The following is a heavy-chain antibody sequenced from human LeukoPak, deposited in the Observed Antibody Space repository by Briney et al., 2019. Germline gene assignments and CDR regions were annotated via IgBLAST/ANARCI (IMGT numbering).Heavy chain of an antibody. CDR2: ISSSSSTI. Sequence: GGSLRLSCGASGFTFSSYSMNWVRQAPGKGLEWVSYISSSSSTIYYADSVKGRFTISRDNAKNSLYLQMNSLRAEGTAVYYCARLLRYYYDSSGLRDFDYWGQGTLVTVSS. V-gene: IGHV3-48*01. CDR1: GFTFSSYS. CDR3: ARLLRYYYDSSGLRDFDY. J-gene: IGHJ4*02. D-gene: IGHD3-22*01.